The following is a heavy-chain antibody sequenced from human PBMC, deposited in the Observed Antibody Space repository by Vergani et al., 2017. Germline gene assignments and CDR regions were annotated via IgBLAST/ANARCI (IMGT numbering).Heavy chain of an antibody. Sequence: EVQLVPSGAEVKKPGESLRISCKGSGYSFTSYWISWVRQMPGKGLEWMGRIDPSDSYTNYSPSFQGHVTISADKSISTAYLQWSSLKASDTAMYYCARQISYWDIVVVPAVLRLAGYYGMDVWGQGTTVTISS. CDR1: GYSFTSYW. CDR3: ARQISYWDIVVVPAVLRLAGYYGMDV. J-gene: IGHJ6*02. D-gene: IGHD2-2*01. V-gene: IGHV5-10-1*03. CDR2: IDPSDSYT.